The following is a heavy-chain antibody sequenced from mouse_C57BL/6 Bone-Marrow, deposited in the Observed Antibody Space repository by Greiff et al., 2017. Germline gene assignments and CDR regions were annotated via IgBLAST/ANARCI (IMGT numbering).Heavy chain of an antibody. D-gene: IGHD1-1*01. CDR3: ARERTTVVERGYYFDY. V-gene: IGHV1-55*01. CDR1: GYTFTSYW. Sequence: QVQLQQSGAELVKPGASVKMSCKASGYTFTSYWITWVKQRPGQGLEWIGDIYPGSGSTNYNEKFKSKATLTVDTSSSTAYMQLSSLTSEDSAVYYCARERTTVVERGYYFDYWGQGTTLTVSS. J-gene: IGHJ2*01. CDR2: IYPGSGST.